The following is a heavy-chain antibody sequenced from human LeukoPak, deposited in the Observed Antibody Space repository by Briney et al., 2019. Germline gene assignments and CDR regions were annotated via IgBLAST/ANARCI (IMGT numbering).Heavy chain of an antibody. V-gene: IGHV3-23*01. D-gene: IGHD6-19*01. CDR3: AKPVDY. J-gene: IGHJ4*02. Sequence: GGSLRLSCAASGFTVSSNYKSWVRQAPGKGLEWVSGISDSGSSTYYADSVKGRFTISRDTSKNILYLQMNSLRAEDTAIYYCAKPVDYWGQGTLVTVSS. CDR2: ISDSGSST. CDR1: GFTVSSNY.